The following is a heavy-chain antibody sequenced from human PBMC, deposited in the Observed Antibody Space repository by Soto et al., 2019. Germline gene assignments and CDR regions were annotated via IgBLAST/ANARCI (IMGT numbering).Heavy chain of an antibody. CDR3: VKGRSHWFDP. CDR2: ISYSGDT. J-gene: IGHJ5*02. V-gene: IGHV4-61*01. Sequence: QVQLQESGPGLVKPSETLSLTCTVSGVSVTSDTSYWSWIRQPPGKGLEWIGYISYSGDTKYNPSLKSRVAISADTSRNQFSLKLRSVTAADTALSYCVKGRSHWFDPWGQGALVTVSP. CDR1: GVSVTSDTSY.